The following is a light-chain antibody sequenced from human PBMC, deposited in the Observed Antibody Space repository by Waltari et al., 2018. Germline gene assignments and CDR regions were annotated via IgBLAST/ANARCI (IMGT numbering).Light chain of an antibody. CDR2: RVS. CDR1: QSLLHSNGNTY. CDR3: MQALQTPLT. V-gene: IGKV2-29*02. Sequence: DIVMTQTPLSLPVTPGEPASISCRSSQSLLHSNGNTYLYWYLQKPGQPPRLLIYRVSNRFSGVPDRFSGSGSGTDFTLKISRVEAEDVGVYYCMQALQTPLTFGPGTKLDIK. J-gene: IGKJ3*01.